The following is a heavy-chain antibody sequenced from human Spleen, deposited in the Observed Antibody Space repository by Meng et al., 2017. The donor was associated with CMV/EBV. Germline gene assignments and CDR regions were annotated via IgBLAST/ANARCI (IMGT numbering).Heavy chain of an antibody. V-gene: IGHV3-53*01. CDR2: IYSGGST. CDR3: TGYSSGWLENWFDP. D-gene: IGHD6-19*01. Sequence: EVPLVESGGGLSQPGGSLRPSCAASGFTVSSNYMSWVRQAPGKGLEWVSVIYSGGSTYYADSVKGRFTISRDNSKNTLYLQMNSLRAEDTAVYYCTGYSSGWLENWFDPWGQGTLVTVSS. J-gene: IGHJ5*02. CDR1: GFTVSSNY.